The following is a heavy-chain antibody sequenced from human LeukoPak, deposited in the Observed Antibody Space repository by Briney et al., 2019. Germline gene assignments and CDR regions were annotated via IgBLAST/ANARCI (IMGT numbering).Heavy chain of an antibody. D-gene: IGHD1-26*01. J-gene: IGHJ4*02. CDR1: GGSISGYY. V-gene: IGHV4-38-2*02. Sequence: SETLSLTCTVSGGSISGYYWSWIRQPPGKGLEWIGSIYHSGSTYYNPSLKSRVTISVDTSKNQFSLKLSSVTAADTAVYYCARRNRYSGSYHDYWGQGTLVTVSS. CDR2: IYHSGST. CDR3: ARRNRYSGSYHDY.